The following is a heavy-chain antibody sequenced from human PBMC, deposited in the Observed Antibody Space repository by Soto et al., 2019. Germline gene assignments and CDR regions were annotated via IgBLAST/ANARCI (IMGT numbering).Heavy chain of an antibody. CDR1: GFTFSSYG. D-gene: IGHD1-7*01. J-gene: IGHJ4*02. CDR2: ISYDGSNK. Sequence: GGSLRLSCAASGFTFSSYGMHWVRQAPGKGLEWVAVISYDGSNKYYADSVKGRFTISRDNSKNTLYLQMNSLRAEDTAVYYCAKVKQLELRGFDYWGQGTLVTVSS. V-gene: IGHV3-30*18. CDR3: AKVKQLELRGFDY.